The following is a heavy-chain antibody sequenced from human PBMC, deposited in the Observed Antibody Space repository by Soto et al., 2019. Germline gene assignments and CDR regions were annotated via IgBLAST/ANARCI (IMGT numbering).Heavy chain of an antibody. CDR2: INHSGST. D-gene: IGHD2-2*01. CDR3: ARGGYCSSTSCSPGFDP. J-gene: IGHJ5*02. Sequence: SETLSLTCAVYVGSFSGYYWSWIRQPPGKGLEWIGEINHSGSTNYNPSLKSRVTISVNTSKNQFSLKLSSVTAADTAVYYCARGGYCSSTSCSPGFDPWGQGTLVTVSS. CDR1: VGSFSGYY. V-gene: IGHV4-34*01.